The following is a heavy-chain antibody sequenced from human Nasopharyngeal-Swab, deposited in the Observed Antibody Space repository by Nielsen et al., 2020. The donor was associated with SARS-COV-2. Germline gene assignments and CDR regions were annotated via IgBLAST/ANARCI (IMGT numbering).Heavy chain of an antibody. V-gene: IGHV3-23*01. J-gene: IGHJ1*01. CDR1: GFTFSNYA. CDR2: IRVSGDTT. Sequence: GGSLRLPCTASGFTFSNYAMTWVRQAPGKGLEWVSSIRVSGDTTYYADSVKGRFTISRDNAKKSLYLQMNSLRAEDTAVYYCARGVETIHHWGQGSLVTVSS. CDR3: ARGVETIHH. D-gene: IGHD5-24*01.